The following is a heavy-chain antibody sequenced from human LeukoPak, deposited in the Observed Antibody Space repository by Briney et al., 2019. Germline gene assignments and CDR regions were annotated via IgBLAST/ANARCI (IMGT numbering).Heavy chain of an antibody. CDR1: GFAFSTYS. V-gene: IGHV3-48*01. Sequence: GGSLRLSCAASGFAFSTYSMIWVRQAPGKGLEWVSYISPGSSTIYYADFAKGRFTISRDDGEKSLYLQMNPLRAEDTAVYYCATQAWRTHGAGGYHDDCWGHGTMVTVSS. J-gene: IGHJ4*01. CDR3: ATQAWRTHGAGGYHDDC. D-gene: IGHD2-8*01. CDR2: ISPGSSTI.